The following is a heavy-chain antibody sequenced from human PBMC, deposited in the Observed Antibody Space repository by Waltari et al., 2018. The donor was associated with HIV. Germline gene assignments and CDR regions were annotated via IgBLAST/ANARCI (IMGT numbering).Heavy chain of an antibody. CDR2: INSDGSST. CDR3: ARDLYSRNGDDY. Sequence: EVQLVESGGGLVQPGGSLRLSCAASAFTFSNYWLHWVRQAPGKGLVWVSRINSDGSSTNYAGSVKGRFTVSRDNAKNTLYLQMNSLRAEDTAVYYCARDLYSRNGDDYWGQGTLVTVSS. J-gene: IGHJ4*02. CDR1: AFTFSNYW. V-gene: IGHV3-74*01. D-gene: IGHD6-13*01.